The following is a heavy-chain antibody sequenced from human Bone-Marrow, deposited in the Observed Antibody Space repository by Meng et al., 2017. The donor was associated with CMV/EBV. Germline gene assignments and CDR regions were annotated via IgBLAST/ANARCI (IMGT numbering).Heavy chain of an antibody. CDR3: ARAVGYCSSTSCYTPDY. CDR2: INPNSGGT. D-gene: IGHD2-2*02. V-gene: IGHV1-2*02. J-gene: IGHJ4*02. Sequence: ASVKVSCKASGYTFTGYYMHWVRQAPGQGLEWMGWINPNSGGTNYAQKFQGRVTMTRDTSISTAYMELSRLRSDDTAVYYCARAVGYCSSTSCYTPDYWGQGTLVTVSS. CDR1: GYTFTGYY.